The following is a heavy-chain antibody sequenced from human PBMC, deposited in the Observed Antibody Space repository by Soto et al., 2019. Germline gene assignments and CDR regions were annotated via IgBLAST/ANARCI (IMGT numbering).Heavy chain of an antibody. CDR2: VYHTGST. Sequence: SETLSLTCAVSGGFITNDYWSWIRQPPGKGLEWIGYVYHTGSTNYNPSLKSRVTISVDKSKNQFSLKLSSVTAADTAVYYCARVLGNDAFDIWGQGTRVTVSS. CDR3: ARVLGNDAFDI. D-gene: IGHD3-3*02. V-gene: IGHV4-59*12. CDR1: GGFITNDY. J-gene: IGHJ3*02.